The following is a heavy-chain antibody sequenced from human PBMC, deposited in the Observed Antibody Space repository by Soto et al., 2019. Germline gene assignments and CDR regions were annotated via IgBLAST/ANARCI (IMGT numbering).Heavy chain of an antibody. CDR3: ASGNSSSWYESYYYYGMDV. V-gene: IGHV1-69*06. D-gene: IGHD6-13*01. CDR2: IIPIFGTA. Sequence: SVKVSCKASGGTFSSYAISWVRQAPGQGLEWMGGIIPIFGTANYAQKFQGRVTITADKSTSTAYMEPSSLRSEDTAVYYCASGNSSSWYESYYYYGMDVWGQGTTVTVSS. CDR1: GGTFSSYA. J-gene: IGHJ6*02.